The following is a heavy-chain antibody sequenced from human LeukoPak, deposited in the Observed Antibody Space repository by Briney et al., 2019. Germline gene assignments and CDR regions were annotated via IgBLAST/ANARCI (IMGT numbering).Heavy chain of an antibody. D-gene: IGHD6-19*01. CDR1: GDSVSSNSAA. J-gene: IGHJ6*02. V-gene: IGHV6-1*01. Sequence: SQTLSLTCAISGDSVSSNSAAWNWIRPSPSRGLEWLGRTYYRSKWYNDYAVSVKSRITINPDTSKNQFSLQLNSVTPEDTAVYYCARYSSDWSREVYYYYYYGMDVWGQGTTVTVSS. CDR3: ARYSSDWSREVYYYYYYGMDV. CDR2: TYYRSKWYN.